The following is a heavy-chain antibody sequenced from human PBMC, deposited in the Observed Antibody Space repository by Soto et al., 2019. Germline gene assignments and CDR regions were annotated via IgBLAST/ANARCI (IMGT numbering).Heavy chain of an antibody. D-gene: IGHD1-20*01. V-gene: IGHV1-69*06. J-gene: IGHJ6*02. Sequence: QVQLLQSGAEVKKPGSSVKVSCKVSGGAFTNYSLNCVRHAPGQGLEWLGGIIPLHNTSNYSLKLLGRGSVTADISSNTVYMHLSGLTSDDTATYYCAIWSNWNPLYYRGMDVWGQGTTVTVSS. CDR1: GGAFTNYS. CDR3: AIWSNWNPLYYRGMDV. CDR2: IIPLHNTS.